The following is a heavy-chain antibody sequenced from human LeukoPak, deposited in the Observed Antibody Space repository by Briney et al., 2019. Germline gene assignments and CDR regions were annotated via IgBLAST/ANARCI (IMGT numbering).Heavy chain of an antibody. CDR1: GFTFSSYE. Sequence: GGSLRLSCAASGFTFSSYEMNWVRQAPGKGLEWVSYISSSGSTIYYADSVKGRFTISRDNAKNSLYLQMNSLRAEDTAAYYCARDEYGDYAYWGQGTLVTVSS. V-gene: IGHV3-48*03. CDR3: ARDEYGDYAY. D-gene: IGHD4-17*01. CDR2: ISSSGSTI. J-gene: IGHJ4*02.